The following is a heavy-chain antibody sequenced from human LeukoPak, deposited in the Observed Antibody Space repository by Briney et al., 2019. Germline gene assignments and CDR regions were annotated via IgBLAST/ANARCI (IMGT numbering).Heavy chain of an antibody. D-gene: IGHD1-1*01. CDR1: GFTFSNYG. CDR3: AKDPRKPDWNEIDY. CDR2: ISGSGVGT. V-gene: IGHV3-23*01. Sequence: GGSLRLSCAASGFTFSNYGMGWVRQAPGKGLEWTSTISGSGVGTYYADSVKGRFTISRDNSKNTLYLQMNSLRAEDTAVYYCAKDPRKPDWNEIDYWGQGTLVTVSS. J-gene: IGHJ4*02.